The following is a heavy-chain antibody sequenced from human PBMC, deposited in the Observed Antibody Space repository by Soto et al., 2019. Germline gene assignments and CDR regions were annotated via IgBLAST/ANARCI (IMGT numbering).Heavy chain of an antibody. V-gene: IGHV3-53*03. Sequence: GGSLRLSCAASGFTVSNNYISWVRQPPGKGLEWVSLIYSGGSTYYADSVKGRFTLSRDNSKNTVYLQMNSLRAEDTAVYYCARAEWGSSYTQYYYALDVWGQGTTVTVSS. CDR1: GFTVSNNY. D-gene: IGHD6-13*01. CDR3: ARAEWGSSYTQYYYALDV. CDR2: IYSGGST. J-gene: IGHJ6*02.